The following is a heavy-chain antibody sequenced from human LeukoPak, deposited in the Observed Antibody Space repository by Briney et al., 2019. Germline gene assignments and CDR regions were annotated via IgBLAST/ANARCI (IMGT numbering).Heavy chain of an antibody. CDR3: ARDASVGALDY. J-gene: IGHJ4*02. Sequence: GGSLRLSCAASGFTFSSYSTNWVRQAPGKGLEWVSYISSSSSTIYYADSVKGRFTISRDNAKNSLYLQMNSLRAEDTAVYYCARDASVGALDYWGQGTLVTVSS. CDR2: ISSSSSTI. D-gene: IGHD1-26*01. CDR1: GFTFSSYS. V-gene: IGHV3-48*04.